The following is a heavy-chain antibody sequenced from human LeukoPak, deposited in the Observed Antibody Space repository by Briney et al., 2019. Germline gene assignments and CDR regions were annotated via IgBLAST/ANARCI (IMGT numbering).Heavy chain of an antibody. CDR3: ARDGTSTDDY. D-gene: IGHD2-2*01. Sequence: ASVKVSCKASGYTFSNFGISWVRQAPGQGLEWMGWISGNNDNPNYGQKFQGRLTVTTDSSTSTAYMELRNLRSDDTAVYYCARDGTSTDDYWGQGTLVAVSS. CDR2: ISGNNDNP. J-gene: IGHJ4*02. CDR1: GYTFSNFG. V-gene: IGHV1-18*01.